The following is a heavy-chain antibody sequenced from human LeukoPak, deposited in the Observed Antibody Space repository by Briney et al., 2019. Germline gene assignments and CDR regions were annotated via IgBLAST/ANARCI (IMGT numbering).Heavy chain of an antibody. V-gene: IGHV7-4-1*02. D-gene: IGHD2-2*01. CDR3: EVVPAANGMDV. CDR2: INTNTGNP. CDR1: GYTFTSYA. J-gene: IGHJ6*02. Sequence: ASVKVSCKASGYTFTSYAMNWVRQAPGQGLEWMGWINTNTGNPTYAQGFTGRFVFSLDTSVSTAYLQISSLKAEDTAVYYCEVVPAANGMDVWGQGTPDTVSS.